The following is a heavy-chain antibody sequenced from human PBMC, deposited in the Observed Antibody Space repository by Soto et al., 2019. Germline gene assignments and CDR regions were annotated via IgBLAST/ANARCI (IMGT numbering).Heavy chain of an antibody. J-gene: IGHJ4*02. V-gene: IGHV4-39*01. CDR1: GGSLGSSSYY. D-gene: IGHD6-13*01. CDR2: IYYSGNT. CDR3: ASIAAPGTTHFDF. Sequence: SETLSLTCTVSGGSLGSSSYYWGWIRQSPGKGLEWIGNIYYSGNTFYNPSLMSRVTISVDTSKNQFYLHLSSVTAADTAIFYCASIAAPGTTHFDFWGQGTLVTVSS.